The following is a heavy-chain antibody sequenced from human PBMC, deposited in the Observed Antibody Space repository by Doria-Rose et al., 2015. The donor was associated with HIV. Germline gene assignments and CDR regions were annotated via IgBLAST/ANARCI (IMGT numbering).Heavy chain of an antibody. CDR3: ARIKSSRWYHKYYFDF. CDR1: GVSLSSPGMG. CDR2: NFSDDER. V-gene: IGHV2-26*01. D-gene: IGHD6-13*01. Sequence: QITLKESGPVLVKPTETLTLTCTVSGVSLSSPGMGVSWIRQPPGKALEWLANNFSDDERSYKTSLKSRLNLSRGTSKSQVVLTMTDMDPVDTATYYCARIKSSRWYHKYYFDFWGQGTLVIVSA. J-gene: IGHJ4*02.